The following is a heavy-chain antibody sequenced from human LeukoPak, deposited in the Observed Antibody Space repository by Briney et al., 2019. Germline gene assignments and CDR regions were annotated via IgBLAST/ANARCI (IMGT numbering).Heavy chain of an antibody. CDR2: IRYDGSNK. V-gene: IGHV3-30*02. D-gene: IGHD2-2*01. J-gene: IGHJ3*02. CDR3: AKDVEGYCSSTSCYAFDI. Sequence: GGSLRLSCAASGFTFSSYGMHWVRQAPGKGLEWVAFIRYDGSNKYYADSVKGQFTISRDNSKNTLYLQMNSLRAEDTAVYYCAKDVEGYCSSTSCYAFDIWGQGTMVTVSS. CDR1: GFTFSSYG.